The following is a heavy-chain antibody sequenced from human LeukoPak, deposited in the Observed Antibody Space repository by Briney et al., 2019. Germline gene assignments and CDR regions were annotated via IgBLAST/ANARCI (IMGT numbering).Heavy chain of an antibody. CDR2: ISSSSSYI. CDR1: GFTFSSYS. D-gene: IGHD3-22*01. V-gene: IGHV3-21*01. Sequence: GGSLRLSCAASGFTFSSYSMNWVRQAPGKGLEWVSSISSSSSYIYYADSVKGRFTISRDNAKNSLYLQMNSLRAEDTAVYYCARDGYYYDSSGYPTDYWGQGTLVTVSS. J-gene: IGHJ4*02. CDR3: ARDGYYYDSSGYPTDY.